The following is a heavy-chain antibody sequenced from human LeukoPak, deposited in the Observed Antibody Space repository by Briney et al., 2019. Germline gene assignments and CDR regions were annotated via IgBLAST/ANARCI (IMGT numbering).Heavy chain of an antibody. D-gene: IGHD2-15*01. V-gene: IGHV1-2*02. CDR2: IGPHSSAT. Sequence: ASMKVSCKSSGFTFTDYYIHWVRQAPGQGLEWMGYIGPHSSATSSPQEFQGRVTMTRDTSMSTAYMELTRLTSDDTAVYYCAREGNGLLSKDFDYWGQGTLVTVSS. CDR3: AREGNGLLSKDFDY. CDR1: GFTFTDYY. J-gene: IGHJ4*02.